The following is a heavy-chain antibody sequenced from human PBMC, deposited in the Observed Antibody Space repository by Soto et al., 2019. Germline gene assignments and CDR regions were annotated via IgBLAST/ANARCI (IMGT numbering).Heavy chain of an antibody. D-gene: IGHD6-6*01. Sequence: QVQLVESGGGVVQPGRSLRLSCAASGFTFSTHAMHWVRQAPGKGLEWVAVISYDGSNKYYADSVKGRFTISRDNSKKPLYLQMNSLRSEDTSVYYCARDRGKQSSSSDYWGQGTLVTVSS. CDR1: GFTFSTHA. CDR3: ARDRGKQSSSSDY. CDR2: ISYDGSNK. V-gene: IGHV3-30-3*01. J-gene: IGHJ4*02.